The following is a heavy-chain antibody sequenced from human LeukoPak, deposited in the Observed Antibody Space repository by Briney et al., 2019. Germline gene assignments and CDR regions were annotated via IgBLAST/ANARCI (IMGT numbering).Heavy chain of an antibody. CDR3: ATGRRLAALDENYYYYMDV. CDR1: GYTFTGYY. J-gene: IGHJ6*03. D-gene: IGHD6-13*01. V-gene: IGHV1-2*02. Sequence: ASVKVSCKASGYTFTGYYMHWVRQAPGQGLEWMGWINPNSGGTNYAQKFQGRVTMTRDTSISTAYMELSRLRSDDTAVYYCATGRRLAALDENYYYYMDVWGRGTTVTVSS. CDR2: INPNSGGT.